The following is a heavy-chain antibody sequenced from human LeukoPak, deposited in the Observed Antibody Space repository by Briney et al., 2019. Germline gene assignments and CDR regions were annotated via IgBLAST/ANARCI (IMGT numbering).Heavy chain of an antibody. Sequence: GGSLRLSCAASGFTFSSHAMTWVRQAPGKGLEWVSGISGSGGSTYYADSVKGRFTISRDNAKNSLYLQMNSLRAEDTAVYYCAREASSFWSGLLDYWGQGTLVTVSS. D-gene: IGHD3-3*01. CDR2: ISGSGGST. CDR1: GFTFSSHA. V-gene: IGHV3-23*01. CDR3: AREASSFWSGLLDY. J-gene: IGHJ4*02.